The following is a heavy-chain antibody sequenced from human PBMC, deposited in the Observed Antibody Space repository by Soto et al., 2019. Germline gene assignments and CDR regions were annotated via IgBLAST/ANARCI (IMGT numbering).Heavy chain of an antibody. CDR1: GGTFNNYA. CDR2: IITIYGTA. D-gene: IGHD6-6*01. Sequence: GASVKVSCKASGGTFNNYAISWVRQAPGQGLEWMGGIITIYGTANYAQKFQGRVTIIVDESTSTAYMELSSLISEDTAVYYCARTEYSSSSYWFDPWGQGTLVTVSS. V-gene: IGHV1-69*13. CDR3: ARTEYSSSSYWFDP. J-gene: IGHJ5*02.